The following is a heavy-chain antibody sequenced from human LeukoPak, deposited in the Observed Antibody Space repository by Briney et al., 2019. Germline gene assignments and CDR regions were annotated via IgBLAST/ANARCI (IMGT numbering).Heavy chain of an antibody. Sequence: SETLSLTCTVSGGSISSYYWSWIRQPAGKGLEWIGRIYTSGSTNYNPSLKSRVTMSVDTSKNQFSLKLSSVTAADTAVYYCAISMRARPPPHGECSSTSCYIPDAFDIWGQGTMVTVSS. CDR3: AISMRARPPPHGECSSTSCYIPDAFDI. CDR1: GGSISSYY. J-gene: IGHJ3*02. V-gene: IGHV4-4*07. CDR2: IYTSGST. D-gene: IGHD2-2*03.